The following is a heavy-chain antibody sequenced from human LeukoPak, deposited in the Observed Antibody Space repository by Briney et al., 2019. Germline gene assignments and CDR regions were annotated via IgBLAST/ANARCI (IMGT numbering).Heavy chain of an antibody. CDR1: GFTFSSYA. Sequence: GGSLRLSCAASGFTFSSYAMSWVRQAPGKGLEWVSAISGSGGSTYYADSAKGRFTISRDNSKNTLYLQMNSLRAEDTAVYYCAKGRSQIDGVYYYGMDVWGQGTTVTVSS. V-gene: IGHV3-23*01. CDR2: ISGSGGST. J-gene: IGHJ6*02. CDR3: AKGRSQIDGVYYYGMDV. D-gene: IGHD2-21*01.